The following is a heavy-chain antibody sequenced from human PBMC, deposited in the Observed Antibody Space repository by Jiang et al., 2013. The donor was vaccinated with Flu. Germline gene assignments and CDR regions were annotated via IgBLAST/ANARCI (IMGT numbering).Heavy chain of an antibody. D-gene: IGHD6-19*01. V-gene: IGHV4-4*09. J-gene: IGHJ5*02. CDR3: AVFYNSGSYRWFHP. CDR2: IFHRGNT. CDR1: GDSIISHF. Sequence: GLVKPSETLSLTCSVSGDSIISHFWTWIRQPPGKGLEWIGDIFHRGNTNYNPSLKSRVTVSVDTSRNQLSLKVTSVTAADTAVYYCAVFYNSGSYRWFHPWGQGTLVIVSS.